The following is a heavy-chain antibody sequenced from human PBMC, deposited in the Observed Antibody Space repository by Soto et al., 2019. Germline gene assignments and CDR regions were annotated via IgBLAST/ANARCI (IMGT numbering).Heavy chain of an antibody. V-gene: IGHV1-2*04. CDR3: ASCKTYYYDTSGPCAFDI. Sequence: ASVKVSCKASGYTFTGYYMHWVRQAPGQGLEWMGWINPNSGGTNYAQKFQGWVTMTRDTSISTAYMELSRLRSDDTAVYYCASCKTYYYDTSGPCAFDIWGQGTMVNVSS. CDR2: INPNSGGT. CDR1: GYTFTGYY. D-gene: IGHD3-22*01. J-gene: IGHJ3*02.